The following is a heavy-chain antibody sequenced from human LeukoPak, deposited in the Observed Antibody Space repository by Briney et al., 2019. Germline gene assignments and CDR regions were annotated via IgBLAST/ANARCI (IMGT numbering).Heavy chain of an antibody. CDR1: GFTFSSYA. V-gene: IGHV3-30*04. CDR2: ISYDGSNK. D-gene: IGHD6-13*01. J-gene: IGHJ5*02. Sequence: GGSLRLSCAASGFTFSSYAMHWVRQAPGKGLEWVAVISYDGSNKYYADSVKGRFTISRDNAKNSLYLQMNSLRAEDTAVYYCARASSSSRSNWFDPWGQGTLVIVSS. CDR3: ARASSSSRSNWFDP.